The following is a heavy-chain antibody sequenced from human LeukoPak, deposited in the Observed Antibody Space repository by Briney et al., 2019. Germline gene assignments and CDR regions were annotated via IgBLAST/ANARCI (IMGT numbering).Heavy chain of an antibody. J-gene: IGHJ4*02. CDR3: ARGAYGDY. V-gene: IGHV1-18*01. Sequence: ASVKGSCKASGYIFTTYGFTWVRQAPGQGLECMGWISVHNGETNYAQKFQGRVTMTTDTSTSTAYMELRSLRSDDTAVYYCARGAYGDYWGQGTLVTVSS. D-gene: IGHD4-17*01. CDR1: GYIFTTYG. CDR2: ISVHNGET.